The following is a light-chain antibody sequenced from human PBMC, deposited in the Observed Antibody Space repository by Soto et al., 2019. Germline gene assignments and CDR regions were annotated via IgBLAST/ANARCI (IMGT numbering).Light chain of an antibody. CDR1: QSISSSY. Sequence: EVVLTQSPATLSLSPGEGVTLSCRASQSISSSYLSWYQQRPRQAPRLPIYGASTRATGIPARFSCSGSGSGTDFTLTISSLQPEDFAGYYCQQDNNLPITFGQGTRLEIK. V-gene: IGKV3D-7*01. CDR3: QQDNNLPIT. J-gene: IGKJ5*01. CDR2: GAS.